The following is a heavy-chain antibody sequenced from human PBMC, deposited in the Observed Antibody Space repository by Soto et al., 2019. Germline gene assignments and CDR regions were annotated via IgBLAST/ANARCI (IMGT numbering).Heavy chain of an antibody. D-gene: IGHD3-16*01. Sequence: QVHLVQSGAEVKMPGASVKVSCKASGYSFTDYYMHWVRQAPGQGLEWMGVINPTDGSATYAQNFQGRLTMTRDTSMRTVYMEVTRLRPEDTAVYYCATLGGRYDWGQGTLLTVSS. V-gene: IGHV1-46*01. CDR2: INPTDGSA. J-gene: IGHJ4*02. CDR1: GYSFTDYY. CDR3: ATLGGRYD.